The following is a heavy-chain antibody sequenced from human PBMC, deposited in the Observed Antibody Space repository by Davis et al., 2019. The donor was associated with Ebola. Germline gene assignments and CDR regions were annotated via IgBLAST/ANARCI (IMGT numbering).Heavy chain of an antibody. Sequence: GESLKISCAASGFAFRESWMHWVRQAPGRGLVWVSHINSDASSTTYADYVKGRFTISRDNAKNTVSLQMNSLRAEDTAIYYYARDVAYSNYDWGQGTLVTVSS. CDR2: INSDASST. J-gene: IGHJ4*02. CDR3: ARDVAYSNYD. D-gene: IGHD4-11*01. V-gene: IGHV3-74*01. CDR1: GFAFRESW.